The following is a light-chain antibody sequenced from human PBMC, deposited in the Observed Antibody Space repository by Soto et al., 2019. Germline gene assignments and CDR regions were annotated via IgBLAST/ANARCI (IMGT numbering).Light chain of an antibody. Sequence: QSVLTQPASVSGSPGQSITISCTRTSSDVGGYNYVSWYQQHPGKAPKLMIYEVSNRPSGVSNRFSGSKSGNTASLTISGLQAEDKADYYCSSYTSSSTRVFGGGTKLTVL. J-gene: IGLJ3*02. CDR2: EVS. CDR3: SSYTSSSTRV. V-gene: IGLV2-14*01. CDR1: SSDVGGYNY.